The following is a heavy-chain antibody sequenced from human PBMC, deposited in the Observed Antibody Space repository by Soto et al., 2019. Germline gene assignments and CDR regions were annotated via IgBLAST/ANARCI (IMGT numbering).Heavy chain of an antibody. D-gene: IGHD6-25*01. CDR1: GDSITNSGYY. CDR3: ARRPAAGGQDNEYILH. V-gene: IGHV4-39*01. CDR2: ITYSGNT. Sequence: SETLSLTCTVSGDSITNSGYYWAWIRQPPGKGLEWIGSITYSGNTYYNPSLQSRVTTSIDASKSQFSLKMNSVTAADTAVYYCARRPAAGGQDNEYILHWGPGAQVTVSS. J-gene: IGHJ1*01.